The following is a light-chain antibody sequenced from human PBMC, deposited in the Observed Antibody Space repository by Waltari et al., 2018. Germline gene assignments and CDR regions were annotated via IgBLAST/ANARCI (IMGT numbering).Light chain of an antibody. Sequence: ELVLTQSPGSLSSSPGERVTLSCRASQSVSGALAWYPQNPGQAPRLLIFGASNRATGIPDRFSGSGSETDFSLTISRLEPEDFAVYYCQHYVRLPATFGRGTKVEIK. V-gene: IGKV3-20*01. CDR2: GAS. CDR1: QSVSGA. CDR3: QHYVRLPAT. J-gene: IGKJ1*01.